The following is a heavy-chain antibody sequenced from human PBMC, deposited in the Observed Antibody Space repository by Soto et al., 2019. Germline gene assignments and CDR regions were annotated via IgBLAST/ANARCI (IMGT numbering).Heavy chain of an antibody. V-gene: IGHV4-39*01. Sequence: SETLSLTCTVSGGSISSSSYCWGWIRQPPGKGLEWIGSIYYSGSTYYNPSLKSRVTISVDTSKNQFSLKLSSVTAADTAVYYCARLRSSWYWFDPWGQGTLVTVSS. D-gene: IGHD6-13*01. J-gene: IGHJ5*02. CDR2: IYYSGST. CDR1: GGSISSSSYC. CDR3: ARLRSSWYWFDP.